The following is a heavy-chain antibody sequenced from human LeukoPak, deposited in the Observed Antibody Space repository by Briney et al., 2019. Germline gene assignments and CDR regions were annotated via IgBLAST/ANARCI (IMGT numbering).Heavy chain of an antibody. CDR2: IYLYGTT. Sequence: SETLSLTCSVSIGSISSSKWWSWVRQSPVRGLEWIGEIYLYGTTNYNPSFTSRVTMSVDRSRNQFSLKLSSVTTADTAVYYCARQFKASSSWPFDYWGQGTLVTVSS. V-gene: IGHV4-4*02. D-gene: IGHD6-13*01. CDR1: IGSISSSKW. J-gene: IGHJ4*02. CDR3: ARQFKASSSWPFDY.